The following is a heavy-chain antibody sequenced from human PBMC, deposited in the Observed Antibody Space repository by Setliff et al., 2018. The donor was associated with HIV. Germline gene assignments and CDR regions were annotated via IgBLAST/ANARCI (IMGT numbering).Heavy chain of an antibody. V-gene: IGHV1-18*01. J-gene: IGHJ5*02. D-gene: IGHD1-26*01. CDR2: ISAYNGNT. CDR1: GYSFINYG. CDR3: ARARLQGIVTAVGPRDNCLDP. Sequence: ASVKVSCKASGYSFINYGISWVRQAPGQGLEWMGWISAYNGNTDYAPRPLGRVTMTTDTSTSTAYMELRSLSSDGTAVYYCARARLQGIVTAVGPRDNCLDPWGQGTRVTVSS.